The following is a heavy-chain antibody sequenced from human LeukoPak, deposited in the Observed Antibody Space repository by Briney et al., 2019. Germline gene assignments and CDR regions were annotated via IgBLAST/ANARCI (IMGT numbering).Heavy chain of an antibody. J-gene: IGHJ4*02. CDR2: IRTSGVGT. Sequence: GGSLRLSCAASGFTFSSYAMNWVRQAPGKGLDWVSGIRTSGVGTHYSDSVKGRFTISRDNSKNTLYLQMNSLRAEDTAVYYCAKILYCSGSRCAFDYWGQGTLVTVSS. CDR3: AKILYCSGSRCAFDY. D-gene: IGHD2-2*01. CDR1: GFTFSSYA. V-gene: IGHV3-23*01.